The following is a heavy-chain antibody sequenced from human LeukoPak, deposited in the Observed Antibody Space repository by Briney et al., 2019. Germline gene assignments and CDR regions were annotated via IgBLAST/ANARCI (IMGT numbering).Heavy chain of an antibody. D-gene: IGHD6-19*01. J-gene: IGHJ5*02. CDR2: INPNSGGT. CDR1: GYTFTGYY. Sequence: ASVTVSCKASGYTFTGYYMHWVRQAPGQGLEWMGWINPNSGGTNYAQKFQGRVTMTRDTSISTAYMELSRLRSDDTAVYYCARDKVAGTGYNWFDPWGQGTLVTVSS. CDR3: ARDKVAGTGYNWFDP. V-gene: IGHV1-2*02.